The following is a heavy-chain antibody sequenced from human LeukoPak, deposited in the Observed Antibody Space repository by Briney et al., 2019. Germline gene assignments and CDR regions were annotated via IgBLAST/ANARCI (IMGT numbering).Heavy chain of an antibody. D-gene: IGHD3-16*01. CDR3: ARDTGEMFDP. V-gene: IGHV3-74*03. CDR2: ISADGTAT. J-gene: IGHJ5*02. Sequence: PGGSLRLSCTASGFVFNTYWMHWIRHAPGKGLVWVAFISADGTATKYADSVKGRLTISRDNAKNTLYLQMNSLRVDDTAFYYCARDTGEMFDPWGQGTLVTVSS. CDR1: GFVFNTYW.